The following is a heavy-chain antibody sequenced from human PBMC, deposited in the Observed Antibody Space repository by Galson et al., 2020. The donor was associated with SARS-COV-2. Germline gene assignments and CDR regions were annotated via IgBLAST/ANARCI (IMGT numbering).Heavy chain of an antibody. CDR3: ARESRWELYFDH. CDR2: IYTSGST. V-gene: IGHV4-61*02. Sequence: SETLSLTCTVSGCSISSGSYYWSWIRQPAGKGLEWIGRIYTSGSTNYHPSLKSRVTISVDTSKNQFSLKLSSVTAADTAVYYCARESRWELYFDHWGQGTLVTVSS. D-gene: IGHD1-26*01. CDR1: GCSISSGSYY. J-gene: IGHJ4*02.